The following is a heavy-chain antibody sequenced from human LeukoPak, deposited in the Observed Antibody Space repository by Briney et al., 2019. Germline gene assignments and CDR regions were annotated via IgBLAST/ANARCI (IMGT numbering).Heavy chain of an antibody. Sequence: ASVKVSCKASGYTFTGHYMHWVRQAPGQGLEWMGSINPNSGGTNYAQKFQGRVTMTRDTSISTAYMELSRLRFDDTAVYYCARECNVGGTYCYWGQGTLVTVSS. V-gene: IGHV1-2*02. D-gene: IGHD1-26*01. CDR2: INPNSGGT. CDR1: GYTFTGHY. J-gene: IGHJ4*02. CDR3: ARECNVGGTYCY.